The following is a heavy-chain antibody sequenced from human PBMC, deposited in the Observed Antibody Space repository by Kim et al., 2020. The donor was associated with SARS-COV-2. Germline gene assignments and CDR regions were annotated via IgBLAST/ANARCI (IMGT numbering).Heavy chain of an antibody. D-gene: IGHD3-3*01. CDR2: IYYSGST. CDR1: GGSISSYY. J-gene: IGHJ3*02. CDR3: ARATTITIFGVVGAFDI. Sequence: SETLSLTCTVSGGSISSYYWSWIRQPPGKGLEWIGYIYYSGSTNYNHSLKSRVTISVDTSKNQFSLKLSSVTAADTAVYYCARATTITIFGVVGAFDIWGQGTMVTVSS. V-gene: IGHV4-59*01.